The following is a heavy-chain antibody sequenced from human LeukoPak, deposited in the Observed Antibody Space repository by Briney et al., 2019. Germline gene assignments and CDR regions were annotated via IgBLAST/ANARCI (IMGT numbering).Heavy chain of an antibody. D-gene: IGHD3-22*01. J-gene: IGHJ3*02. V-gene: IGHV4-59*12. CDR2: IYYSGST. CDR3: ARAPPRSRFLIVVVPDAFDI. Sequence: SETLSLTCTVSGGSISSYYWSWIRQPPGKGLEWIGYIYYSGSTNYNPSLKSRVTISVDTSKNQFSLKLSSVTAADTAVYYCARAPPRSRFLIVVVPDAFDIWGQGTMVTVSS. CDR1: GGSISSYY.